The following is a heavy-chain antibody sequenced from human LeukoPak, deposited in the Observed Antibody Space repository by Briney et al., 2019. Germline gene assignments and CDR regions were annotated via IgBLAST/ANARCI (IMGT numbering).Heavy chain of an antibody. CDR2: IDGRSTDI. V-gene: IGHV3-21*04. J-gene: IGHJ4*02. CDR3: ARERFYSSGSYNNRIDN. Sequence: GGSLRLSCAASGFTFSNHAMNWVRQAPGQGLEWVSSIDGRSTDIYYADSVKGRFTISRDNAKNSLYLQMHSLRSDDTAVYYCARERFYSSGSYNNRIDNWGQGTLVTVSS. D-gene: IGHD3-10*01. CDR1: GFTFSNHA.